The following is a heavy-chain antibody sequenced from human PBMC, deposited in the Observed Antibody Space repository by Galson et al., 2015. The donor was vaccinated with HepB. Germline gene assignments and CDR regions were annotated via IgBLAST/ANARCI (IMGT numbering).Heavy chain of an antibody. D-gene: IGHD5-12*01. CDR1: GFTFSSYA. Sequence: SLRLSCAASGFTFSSYAMSWVRQAPGKGLEWVSAISGSGGSTYYADSVKGRFTISRDNSKNTLYLQMNSLRAEDTAVYYRAKDHEPHIVATIGLDYWGQGTLITVSS. CDR3: AKDHEPHIVATIGLDY. J-gene: IGHJ4*02. CDR2: ISGSGGST. V-gene: IGHV3-23*01.